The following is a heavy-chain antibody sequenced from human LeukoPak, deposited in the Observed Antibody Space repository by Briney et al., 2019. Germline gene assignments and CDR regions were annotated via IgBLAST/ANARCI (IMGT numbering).Heavy chain of an antibody. CDR1: GGSISSYY. J-gene: IGHJ6*03. V-gene: IGHV4-4*07. Sequence: SETLSLTCTVSGGSISSYYWSWIRQPAGKGLEWIGRIYTSGSTNYNPSLKSRVTMSVDTSKNQFSLKLSSVTAADTAVYYCARVFDSGSQAYFYYMDVWGKGTTVTIFS. CDR3: ARVFDSGSQAYFYYMDV. D-gene: IGHD3-10*01. CDR2: IYTSGST.